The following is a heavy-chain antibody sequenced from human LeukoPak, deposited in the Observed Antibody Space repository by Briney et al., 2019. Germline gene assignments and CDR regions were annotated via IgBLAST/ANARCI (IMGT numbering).Heavy chain of an antibody. CDR1: GGAFSSYA. CDR2: IIPIFGTA. V-gene: IGHV1-69*13. D-gene: IGHD3-22*01. J-gene: IGHJ3*02. CDR3: AREYYYDSSGYSFIFGI. Sequence: SVKVSCKASGGAFSSYAISWVRQAPGQGLEWMGGIIPIFGTANYAQKFQGRVTITADESTSTAYMELSSLRSEDTAVYYCAREYYYDSSGYSFIFGIWGQGTMVAVSS.